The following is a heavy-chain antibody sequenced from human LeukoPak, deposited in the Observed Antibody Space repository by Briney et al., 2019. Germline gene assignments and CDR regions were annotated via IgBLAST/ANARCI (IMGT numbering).Heavy chain of an antibody. Sequence: SVKVSCKVSGGTFSNDSITWVRQAPGQGLEWVGGITPIFDAPNYAPKFQGRLTISADGSTSTVYMDLRSLRSEDTAVYFCARGPPPLYSGSYRPLDHWGQGTLVTVSS. J-gene: IGHJ4*02. D-gene: IGHD1-26*01. CDR3: ARGPPPLYSGSYRPLDH. V-gene: IGHV1-69*13. CDR1: GGTFSNDS. CDR2: ITPIFDAP.